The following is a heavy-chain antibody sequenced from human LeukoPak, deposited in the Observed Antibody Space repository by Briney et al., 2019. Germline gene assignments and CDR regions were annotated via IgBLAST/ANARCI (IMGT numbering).Heavy chain of an antibody. J-gene: IGHJ4*02. V-gene: IGHV3-64*01. D-gene: IGHD3-22*01. Sequence: GGSLRLSCAASGFTFSTYAMHWVRQAPGKGLEYVSAVSSDGGSTYYANFVKDGYTISRDNSKNTLYLEMGSLRAEDMAVYYCARGRGGYYDYWGQGTLVTVSS. CDR3: ARGRGGYYDY. CDR2: VSSDGGST. CDR1: GFTFSTYA.